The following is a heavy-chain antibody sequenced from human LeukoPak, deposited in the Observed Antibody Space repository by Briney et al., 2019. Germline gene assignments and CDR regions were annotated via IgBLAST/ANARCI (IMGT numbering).Heavy chain of an antibody. D-gene: IGHD6-19*01. CDR2: ISGSGGST. Sequence: GGSLRLSCAASGFTFSSYALSWVRQAPGKGLEWVSAISGSGGSTYYADSVKGRFTISRDNSKNTLYLQMNSLRAEDTAVYYCARANRQWLVLLDYWGQETLVTVSS. J-gene: IGHJ4*02. CDR3: ARANRQWLVLLDY. CDR1: GFTFSSYA. V-gene: IGHV3-23*01.